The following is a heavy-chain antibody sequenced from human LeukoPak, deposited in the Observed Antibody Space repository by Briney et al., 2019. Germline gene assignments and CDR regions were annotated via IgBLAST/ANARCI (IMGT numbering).Heavy chain of an antibody. Sequence: SETLSLTCTVSGGSISGSTYFWGWIRQPPGKGLEWIGCIYYTGSTNYNPSLKSRVTISVDTSRNQFSLKLSSVTAADTAVYYCARGGSRQISSSDFDYWGQGTLVTVSS. CDR2: IYYTGST. D-gene: IGHD6-6*01. CDR3: ARGGSRQISSSDFDY. CDR1: GGSISGSTYF. V-gene: IGHV4-61*05. J-gene: IGHJ4*02.